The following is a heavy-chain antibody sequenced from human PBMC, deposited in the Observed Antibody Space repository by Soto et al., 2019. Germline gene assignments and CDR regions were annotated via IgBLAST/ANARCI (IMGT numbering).Heavy chain of an antibody. V-gene: IGHV5-51*02. CDR3: SRASCSGGSCYSDAFDI. CDR2: IHRGDHDT. J-gene: IGHJ3*02. Sequence: PGGPLKIPCRGAGYSFTSYWGGWVRQMPGKGLEWRGLIHRGDHDTRYSPAFQGQITNAADKSISTADLQWSSLKTWDTAIYYCSRASCSGGSCYSDAFDICGQWTMVTVS. D-gene: IGHD2-15*01. CDR1: GYSFTSYW.